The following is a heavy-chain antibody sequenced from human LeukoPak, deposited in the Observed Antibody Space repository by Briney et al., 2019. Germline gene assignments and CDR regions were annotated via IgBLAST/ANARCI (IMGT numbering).Heavy chain of an antibody. CDR2: ISGSGGST. CDR3: AKLLAYCGGDCADY. Sequence: PLGSLSPSSAASGFTFSSYAMSWVRQAPGKGLEWVSAISGSGGSTYYADSVKGRFTISIDNSKNTLYLQMNSLRAEDTAVYYCAKLLAYCGGDCADYWGQGTLVTVSS. D-gene: IGHD2-21*02. V-gene: IGHV3-23*01. CDR1: GFTFSSYA. J-gene: IGHJ4*02.